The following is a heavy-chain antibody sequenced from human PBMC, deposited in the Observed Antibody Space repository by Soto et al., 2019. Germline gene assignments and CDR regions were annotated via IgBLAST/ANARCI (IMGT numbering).Heavy chain of an antibody. D-gene: IGHD3-22*01. CDR2: INPSGGST. V-gene: IGHV1-46*01. CDR3: AHESGYYDSSGYLDDGMDV. CDR1: GYTFTSYY. J-gene: IGHJ6*02. Sequence: ASVKVSCTASGYTFTSYYMHWVRQAPGQGLEWMGIINPSGGSTSYAQKFQGRVTMTRDTSTSTVYMELSSLRSEDTAVYYCAHESGYYDSSGYLDDGMDVWGQGTTVTVSS.